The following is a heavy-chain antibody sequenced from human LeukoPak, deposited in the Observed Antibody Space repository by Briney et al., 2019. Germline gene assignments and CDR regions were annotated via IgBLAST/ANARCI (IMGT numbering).Heavy chain of an antibody. CDR1: GYTFIDYH. CDR2: MNPKTGGT. V-gene: IGHV1-2*02. CDR3: ARTTYWWGNDY. Sequence: ASVKVSCKASGYTFIDYHIHWVRQAPGQGPEWVGWMNPKTGGTNYAQKFQGRVTMTRDTSISTAYMELSRLRSDDTAVYYCARTTYWWGNDYWGQGTLVTVSS. D-gene: IGHD2-15*01. J-gene: IGHJ4*02.